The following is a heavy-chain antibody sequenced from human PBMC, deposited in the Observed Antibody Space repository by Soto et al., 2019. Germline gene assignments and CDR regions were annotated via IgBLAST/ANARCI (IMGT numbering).Heavy chain of an antibody. V-gene: IGHV4-39*07. Sequence: SETLSLTCTVSGGSISSSSYYWGWIRQPPGKGLEWIGSIYYSGSTYYNPSLKSRVTISVDTSKNQFSLKLSSVTAADTAVYYCARDSGPVQVKASARNDAFDIWGQGTMVTVSS. CDR2: IYYSGST. CDR1: GGSISSSSYY. J-gene: IGHJ3*02. CDR3: ARDSGPVQVKASARNDAFDI.